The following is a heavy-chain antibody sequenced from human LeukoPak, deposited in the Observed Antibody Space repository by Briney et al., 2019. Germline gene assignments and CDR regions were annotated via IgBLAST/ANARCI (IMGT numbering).Heavy chain of an antibody. Sequence: GGSLRLSCATSGFTSSSYAMSWVRQAPGKGLEWVANIKQDGSEKYYVDSAKGRFTISRDNAKNSLYLQMNSLRAEDTAVYYCAREPNSGGSYGPWFDPWGQGTLVTVSS. J-gene: IGHJ5*02. CDR3: AREPNSGGSYGPWFDP. V-gene: IGHV3-7*01. CDR1: GFTSSSYA. CDR2: IKQDGSEK. D-gene: IGHD1-26*01.